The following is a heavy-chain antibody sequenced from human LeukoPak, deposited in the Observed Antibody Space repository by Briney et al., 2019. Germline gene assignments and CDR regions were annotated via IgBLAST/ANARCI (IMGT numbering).Heavy chain of an antibody. V-gene: IGHV4-39*07. CDR1: GGSISSNNYY. CDR2: IYYSGST. Sequence: AETLSLTCTVSGGSISSNNYYWGWIRQPPGKGLEWIGTIYYSGSTYYNPSLKSRVSISVDTSKNQFSLKLSSVTAADTAVYYCARCGAGEWGATNYWGQGTLVTVSS. J-gene: IGHJ4*02. D-gene: IGHD1-26*01. CDR3: ARCGAGEWGATNY.